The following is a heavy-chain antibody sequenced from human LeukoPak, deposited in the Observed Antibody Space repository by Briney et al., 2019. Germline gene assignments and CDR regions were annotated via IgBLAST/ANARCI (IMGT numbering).Heavy chain of an antibody. CDR3: AREDCSGDACSNSIDY. Sequence: PGGSLRLSCAASGFSLRSYWMSWVRQAPGKGLEWVASIKEDGSEKYYVDSVKDRFTISRDNAKNSLNLQMNSLRAEDTAVYYCAREDCSGDACSNSIDYWGQGTLVTVSS. D-gene: IGHD2-21*02. CDR2: IKEDGSEK. J-gene: IGHJ4*02. CDR1: GFSLRSYW. V-gene: IGHV3-7*01.